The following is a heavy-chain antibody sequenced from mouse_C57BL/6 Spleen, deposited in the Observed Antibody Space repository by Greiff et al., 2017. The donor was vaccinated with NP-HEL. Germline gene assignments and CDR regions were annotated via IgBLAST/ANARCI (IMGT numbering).Heavy chain of an antibody. CDR1: GYTFTDYY. CDR2: IYPGSGNT. J-gene: IGHJ4*01. D-gene: IGHD1-1*01. CDR3: ARSGYYGSSWGMDY. Sequence: VQLQQSGAELVRPGASVKLSCKASGYTFTDYYINWVKQRPGQGLEWIARIYPGSGNTYYNEKFKGKATLTAEKSSSTAYMQLSSLTSEDSAVYVCARSGYYGSSWGMDYWGQGTSVTVSS. V-gene: IGHV1-76*01.